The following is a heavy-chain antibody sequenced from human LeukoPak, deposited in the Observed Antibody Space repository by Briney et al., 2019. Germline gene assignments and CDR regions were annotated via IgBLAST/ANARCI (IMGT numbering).Heavy chain of an antibody. V-gene: IGHV3-23*01. CDR2: ICGSGAYT. D-gene: IGHD3-22*01. CDR3: AKDRRDYYDSSMPWYFDY. Sequence: GGSLRLSCAASGFTFSTYAMSWVRQAPGKGLEWVSAICGSGAYTYYADSVKGRFTISRDNSKNTLYLQMNSLRVEDTAVYYCAKDRRDYYDSSMPWYFDYWGQGTLVTVSS. CDR1: GFTFSTYA. J-gene: IGHJ4*02.